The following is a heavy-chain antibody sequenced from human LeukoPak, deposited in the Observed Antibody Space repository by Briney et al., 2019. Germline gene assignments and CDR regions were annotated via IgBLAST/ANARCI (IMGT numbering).Heavy chain of an antibody. Sequence: GGSLRLSCATSGFTFSSSTFGSYTMNWVRQAPGKGLEWVSSISSTGTYIYYTDSVKGRFTISRDIANSLLYLQMNSLRADDTAVYYCARDLDYSTGFDYWGQGTPVTVSS. CDR1: GFTFSSSTFGSYT. D-gene: IGHD4-11*01. CDR3: ARDLDYSTGFDY. V-gene: IGHV3-21*01. J-gene: IGHJ4*02. CDR2: ISSTGTYI.